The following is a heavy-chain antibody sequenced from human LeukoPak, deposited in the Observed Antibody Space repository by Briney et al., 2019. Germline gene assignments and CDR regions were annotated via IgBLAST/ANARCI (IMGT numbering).Heavy chain of an antibody. Sequence: SETLSLTCAVYIDSFSNYHWNWIRQTPAKGMEWIGEVNESGGTNISPSLRSRVILSVDTSKNQFSLKLISVTAADTAVYYCARHGPTRVYYYGSGSEGFDPWGQGTLVTVSS. CDR3: ARHGPTRVYYYGSGSEGFDP. D-gene: IGHD3-10*01. CDR2: VNESGGT. CDR1: IDSFSNYH. J-gene: IGHJ5*02. V-gene: IGHV4-34*01.